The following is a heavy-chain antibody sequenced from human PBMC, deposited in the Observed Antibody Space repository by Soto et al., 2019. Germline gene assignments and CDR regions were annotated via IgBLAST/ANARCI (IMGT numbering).Heavy chain of an antibody. CDR3: TKGLYYYDSSGRDV. CDR1: GFTFGDYA. J-gene: IGHJ6*02. Sequence: LGLSSTASGFTFGDYARSWFGQAPGKGLEWVGFIRSKAYGGTTEYAASVKGRFTISRDDSKSIAYLQMNSLKTEDTAVYYCTKGLYYYDSSGRDVWGQGTTVTVSS. CDR2: IRSKAYGGTT. V-gene: IGHV3-49*03. D-gene: IGHD3-22*01.